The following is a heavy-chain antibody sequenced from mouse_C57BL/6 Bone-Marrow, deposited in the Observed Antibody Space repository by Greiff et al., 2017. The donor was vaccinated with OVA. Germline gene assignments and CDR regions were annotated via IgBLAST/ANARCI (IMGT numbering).Heavy chain of an antibody. CDR1: GFSLTSYG. V-gene: IGHV2-6-1*01. CDR3: ARHNSSGYPYAMDY. CDR2: IWSDGST. D-gene: IGHD3-2*02. Sequence: VQLKESGPGLVAPSQSLSFTCTVSGFSLTSYGVHWVRQPPGKGLEWLVVIWSDGSTTYNSALKSRLSISKDNSKSQVFLKMNSLQTDDTAMYYCARHNSSGYPYAMDYWGQGTSVTVSS. J-gene: IGHJ4*01.